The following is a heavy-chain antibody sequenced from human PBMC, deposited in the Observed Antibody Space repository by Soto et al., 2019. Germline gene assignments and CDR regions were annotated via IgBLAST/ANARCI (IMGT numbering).Heavy chain of an antibody. CDR3: ATPRQFYDFWSGALDY. Sequence: ASVKVSCKVSGYTLTELSMHWVRQAPGKGLEWMGGFDPEDGETIYAQKFQGRVTMTEDTSTDTAYMELSSLRSEDTAVYYCATPRQFYDFWSGALDYWGQGTLVTVSS. V-gene: IGHV1-24*01. CDR1: GYTLTELS. J-gene: IGHJ4*02. D-gene: IGHD3-3*01. CDR2: FDPEDGET.